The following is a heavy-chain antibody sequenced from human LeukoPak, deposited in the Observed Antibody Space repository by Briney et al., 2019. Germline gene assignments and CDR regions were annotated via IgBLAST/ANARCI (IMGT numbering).Heavy chain of an antibody. D-gene: IGHD6-19*01. J-gene: IGHJ4*02. V-gene: IGHV3-7*01. CDR2: IGQDGNEK. CDR1: GFTFTNSD. CDR3: ANSVAYSFNY. Sequence: GSLRLSCAASGFTFTNSDFSWVRQAPGKGLEWVANIGQDGNEKQYLDSVKGRFIISRDNAKNSLYLQMDSLRAEDTAIYYCANSVAYSFNYWGQGTLVTVAS.